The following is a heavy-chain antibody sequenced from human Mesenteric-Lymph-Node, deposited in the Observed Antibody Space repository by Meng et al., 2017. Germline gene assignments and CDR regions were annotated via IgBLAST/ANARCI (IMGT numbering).Heavy chain of an antibody. J-gene: IGHJ4*02. CDR1: GGSISSGDW. CDR3: ARGLARRWEVQRGFDY. CDR2: ISSSGNTI. Sequence: ESCPGLVKPSGTLSLTCAVSGGSISSGDWWSWVRQPPGKGLEWISYISSSGNTIYYADSVKGRFTISRDIANNSLYLRVNSLRAEDTAVYYCARGLARRWEVQRGFDYWGQGTLVTVSS. V-gene: IGHV3-11*01. D-gene: IGHD1-26*01.